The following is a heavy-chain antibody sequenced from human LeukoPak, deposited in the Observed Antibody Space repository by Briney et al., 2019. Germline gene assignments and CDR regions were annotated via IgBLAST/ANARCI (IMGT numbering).Heavy chain of an antibody. CDR2: IGSGGNTI. CDR3: ARTTPALGYSDY. CDR1: GGSISSSSYY. V-gene: IGHV3-11*04. J-gene: IGHJ4*02. Sequence: LSLTCTVSGGSISSSSYYWGWIRQPPGKGLEWISYIGSGGNTIYYAESVKGRFTISRDNAKNSLYLQMNSLRAEDTAVYYCARTTPALGYSDYWGQGTLVTVSS. D-gene: IGHD3-22*01.